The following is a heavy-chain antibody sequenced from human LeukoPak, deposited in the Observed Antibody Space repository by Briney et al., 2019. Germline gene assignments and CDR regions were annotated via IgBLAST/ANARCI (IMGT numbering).Heavy chain of an antibody. V-gene: IGHV3-21*01. Sequence: GGSLRLSCAASGFTFSSYSMNWVRQAPGKGLEWVSSISSSSSYIFYADSVKGRFTISRDNAKNSLYLQMNSLRAEDTAVYYCARVGSSVSGNDLLLYWGQGTLVTVSS. CDR2: ISSSSSYI. J-gene: IGHJ4*02. CDR1: GFTFSSYS. D-gene: IGHD5-12*01. CDR3: ARVGSSVSGNDLLLY.